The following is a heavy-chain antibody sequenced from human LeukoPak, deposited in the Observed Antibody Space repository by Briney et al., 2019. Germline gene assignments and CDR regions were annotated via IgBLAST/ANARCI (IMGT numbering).Heavy chain of an antibody. CDR3: AKWTNYDFWSGYGFDY. V-gene: IGHV3-30*02. CDR2: IRYDGSNK. CDR1: GFTFSSYA. J-gene: IGHJ4*02. D-gene: IGHD3-3*01. Sequence: PGRSLRLSCAASGFTFSSYAMHWVRQAPGKGLEWVAFIRYDGSNKYYADSVKGRFTISRDNSKNTLYLQMNSLRAEDTAVYYCAKWTNYDFWSGYGFDYWGQGTLVTVSS.